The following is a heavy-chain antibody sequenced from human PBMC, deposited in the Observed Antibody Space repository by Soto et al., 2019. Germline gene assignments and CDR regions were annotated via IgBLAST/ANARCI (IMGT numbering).Heavy chain of an antibody. CDR1: GFTFSSYG. J-gene: IGHJ4*02. CDR3: RITIFGLVIRPAFDS. V-gene: IGHV3-74*01. D-gene: IGHD3-9*01. Sequence: EVQLVESGGGLVQPGGSLRLSCAASGFTFSSYGMHWVRQAPGKGLVWVSRINSDGSSTRYADSVKGRLTISRDNAKNALSIQVKSLRAEDTAVYKSRITIFGLVIRPAFDSWSQGTLGTVSA. CDR2: INSDGSST.